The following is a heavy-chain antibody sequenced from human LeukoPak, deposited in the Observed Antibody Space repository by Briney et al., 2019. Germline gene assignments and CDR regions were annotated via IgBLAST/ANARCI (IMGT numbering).Heavy chain of an antibody. J-gene: IGHJ4*02. D-gene: IGHD3-22*01. CDR2: TYYSGST. CDR1: GGSISSYY. CDR3: ASSYDSSAPSGY. V-gene: IGHV4-59*01. Sequence: SETLSLTCTVSGGSISSYYWSWIRQPPGKGLEWIGYTYYSGSTNYNPSLKSRVTISVDTSKNQFSLKLSSVTAADTAVYYCASSYDSSAPSGYWGQVTLVTVSS.